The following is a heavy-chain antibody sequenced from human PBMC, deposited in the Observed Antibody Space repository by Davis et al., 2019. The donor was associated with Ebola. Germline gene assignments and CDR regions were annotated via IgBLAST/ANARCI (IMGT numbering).Heavy chain of an antibody. CDR2: INSDGSST. CDR3: ARAIYDFWSGYWSWYYYYGMDV. V-gene: IGHV3-74*01. D-gene: IGHD3-3*01. J-gene: IGHJ6*02. CDR1: GFTFSSYW. Sequence: PGGSLRLSCAASGFTFSSYWMHWVRQAPGKGPVWVSRINSDGSSTSYADSVKGRFTISRDNAKNTLYLQMNSLRAEDTAVYYCARAIYDFWSGYWSWYYYYGMDVWGQGTTVTVSS.